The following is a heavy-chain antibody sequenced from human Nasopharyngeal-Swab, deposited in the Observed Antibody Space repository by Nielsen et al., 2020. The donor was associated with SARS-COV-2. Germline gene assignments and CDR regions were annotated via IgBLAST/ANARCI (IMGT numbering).Heavy chain of an antibody. CDR3: ARLYCGGDCSYYYYYGMDV. J-gene: IGHJ6*02. Sequence: ASVKVSCKASGYTFTSYGISWVRQAPGQGLEWTGWISAYNGNTNYAQKLQGGVTMTTDTSTSTAYMELRSLRSDDTAVYYCARLYCGGDCSYYYYYGMDVWGQGTTVTVSS. CDR1: GYTFTSYG. D-gene: IGHD2-21*02. V-gene: IGHV1-18*01. CDR2: ISAYNGNT.